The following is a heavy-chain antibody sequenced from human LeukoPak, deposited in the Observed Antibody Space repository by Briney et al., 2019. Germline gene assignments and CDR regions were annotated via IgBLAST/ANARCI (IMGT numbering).Heavy chain of an antibody. Sequence: SETLSLTCAVYGGSFSGYYWSWIRQPPGKGLEWIGETNHSGSTNYNPSLKSRVTISVDTSKNQFSLKLSSVTAADTAVYYCARGLGVAVAGPFDYWGQGTLVTVSS. CDR3: ARGLGVAVAGPFDY. CDR1: GGSFSGYY. V-gene: IGHV4-34*01. CDR2: TNHSGST. J-gene: IGHJ4*02. D-gene: IGHD6-19*01.